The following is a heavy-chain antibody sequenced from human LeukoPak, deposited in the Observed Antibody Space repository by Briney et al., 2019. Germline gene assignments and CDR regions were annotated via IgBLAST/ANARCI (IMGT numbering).Heavy chain of an antibody. CDR3: ARDLMIVMVEEEGSADY. CDR1: GFTFSDYY. CDR2: ISNSGSNR. D-gene: IGHD3-22*01. J-gene: IGHJ4*02. Sequence: PGGSLRLSCAASGFTFSDYYMSWSRQAPGKGLEWVSYISNSGSNRYYADSVKGRFTISRDNAKNSLYLQMNSLRAEDTAVYYCARDLMIVMVEEEGSADYWGQGTLVTVSS. V-gene: IGHV3-11*04.